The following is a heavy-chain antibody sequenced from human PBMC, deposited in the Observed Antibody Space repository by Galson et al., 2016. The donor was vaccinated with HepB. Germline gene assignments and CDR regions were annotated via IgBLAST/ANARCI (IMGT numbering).Heavy chain of an antibody. CDR1: GFTFRDFP. CDR3: ARDYFCVGASCRGERGRFDY. D-gene: IGHD2-21*01. J-gene: IGHJ4*02. CDR2: ISSDGVYT. Sequence: SLRLSCAASGFTFRDFPMVWVRQAPGQGLEWVSSISSDGVYTYYADSLKGRFSISRDNAKNSLILQMSSLRAEDTAMYYCARDYFCVGASCRGERGRFDYWGQGALVTVSS. V-gene: IGHV3-21*01.